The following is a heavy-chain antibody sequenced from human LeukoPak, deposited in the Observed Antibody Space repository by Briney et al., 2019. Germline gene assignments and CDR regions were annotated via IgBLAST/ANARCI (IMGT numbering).Heavy chain of an antibody. CDR3: ARGSGGFDY. Sequence: GGSLRLSCAASGFTFSNYWMHWVRQAPGKGLVWVSFTNNEGTIKEYAGSVNGRFTISRDNAKNTLYLEMNSLSAEDTAVYYCARGSGGFDYWGQGSLVTVSS. V-gene: IGHV3-74*03. CDR1: GFTFSNYW. CDR2: TNNEGTIK. D-gene: IGHD2-15*01. J-gene: IGHJ4*02.